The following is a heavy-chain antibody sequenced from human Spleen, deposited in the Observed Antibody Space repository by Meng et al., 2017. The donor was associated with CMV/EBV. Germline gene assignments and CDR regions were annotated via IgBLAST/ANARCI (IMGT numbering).Heavy chain of an antibody. V-gene: IGHV4-31*03. D-gene: IGHD1-14*01. CDR1: GGSITGGGYY. J-gene: IGHJ5*02. Sequence: CPFSGGSITGGGYYWPWIRQNPGKGLEWIGYIDYTGSIFYNPSLKSRVIISMDTSKNQFSLNLNSVTAADTAVFYCARAPEGTWFDPWGQGTLVTVSS. CDR2: IDYTGSI. CDR3: ARAPEGTWFDP.